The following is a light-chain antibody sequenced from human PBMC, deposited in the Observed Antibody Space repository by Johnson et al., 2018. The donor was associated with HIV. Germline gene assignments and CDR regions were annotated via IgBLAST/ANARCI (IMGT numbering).Light chain of an antibody. V-gene: IGLV1-51*01. Sequence: QSILTQPPSMSAAPGQRVTISCSGSSSNIGNNYVSWYQQVPGAAPKLLIYDNNKRPSGLPDRFSGSKSGTSATLGITGLQTGDEADYYCETWDSSLSGYYVFGTGTKLTVL. CDR1: SSNIGNNY. CDR3: ETWDSSLSGYYV. CDR2: DNN. J-gene: IGLJ1*01.